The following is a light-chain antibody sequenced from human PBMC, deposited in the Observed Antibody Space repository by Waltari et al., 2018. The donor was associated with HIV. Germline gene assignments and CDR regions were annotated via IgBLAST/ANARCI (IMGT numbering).Light chain of an antibody. J-gene: IGLJ3*02. CDR2: QDN. V-gene: IGLV3-25*03. Sequence: SSELTHPPSVSVSPGPTARITCSVDALPTRAASSYWQKPGQAPVLVLYQDNERPSGIPERFSGSSSGTTVTLTISGVQAEDEADYYCQSADSSGTHWVFGGGTKLTVL. CDR1: ALPTRA. CDR3: QSADSSGTHWV.